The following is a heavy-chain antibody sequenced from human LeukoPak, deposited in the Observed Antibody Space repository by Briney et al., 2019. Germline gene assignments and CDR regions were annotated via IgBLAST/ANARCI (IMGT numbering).Heavy chain of an antibody. D-gene: IGHD2-21*02. Sequence: ASVKVSCTASGYTFTSYDINWVRQATGQGLEWMGWMNPNSGNTGYAQKFQGRVTMTRNTSISTAYMELSSLRSEDTAVYYCAREGNTYCGGDCYSDYWGQGTLVTVSS. CDR2: MNPNSGNT. V-gene: IGHV1-8*01. J-gene: IGHJ4*02. CDR1: GYTFTSYD. CDR3: AREGNTYCGGDCYSDY.